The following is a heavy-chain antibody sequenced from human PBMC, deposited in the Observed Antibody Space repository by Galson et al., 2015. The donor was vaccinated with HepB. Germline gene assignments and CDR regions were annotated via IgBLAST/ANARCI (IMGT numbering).Heavy chain of an antibody. CDR2: IYYSGST. D-gene: IGHD1-14*01. J-gene: IGHJ3*02. CDR3: ARDGEPDAFDI. Sequence: LSLTCTVSGGSISSSSYYWGWLRQPPGKGLEWIGSIYYSGSTYYNPSLKSRVTISVDTSKNQFSLKLSSVTAADTAVYYCARDGEPDAFDIWGQGTMVTVSS. V-gene: IGHV4-39*07. CDR1: GGSISSSSYY.